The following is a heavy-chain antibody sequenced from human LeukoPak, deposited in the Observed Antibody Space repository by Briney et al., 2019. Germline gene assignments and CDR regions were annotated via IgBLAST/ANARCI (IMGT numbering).Heavy chain of an antibody. CDR3: ARSRRIAVAGPKRGFDY. D-gene: IGHD6-19*01. Sequence: KPSETLSLTCAVYGGSFSGYYWSWIRQPPGKGLEWIGEINHSGSTNYNPSLKSRVTISVDTSKNQFSLKLSSVTAADTAVYYCARSRRIAVAGPKRGFDYCGQGTLVTVSS. CDR1: GGSFSGYY. CDR2: INHSGST. V-gene: IGHV4-34*01. J-gene: IGHJ4*02.